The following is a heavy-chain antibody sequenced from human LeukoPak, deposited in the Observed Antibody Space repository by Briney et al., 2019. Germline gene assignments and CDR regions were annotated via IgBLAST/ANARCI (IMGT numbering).Heavy chain of an antibody. J-gene: IGHJ3*02. CDR2: IIPIFGTA. CDR3: ARGEMATIEDAFDI. CDR1: GGTFSSYA. Sequence: SVKVSCKASGGTFSSYAISWVRQAPGQGLEWMGGIIPIFGTANHAQKFQGRVTITEDKSTSEAYMELSSLRSEDTAVYYCARGEMATIEDAFDIWGQGTMVTVSS. D-gene: IGHD5-24*01. V-gene: IGHV1-69*06.